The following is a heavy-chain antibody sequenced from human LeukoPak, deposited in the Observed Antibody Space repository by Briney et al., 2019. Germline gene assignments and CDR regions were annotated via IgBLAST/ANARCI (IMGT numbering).Heavy chain of an antibody. CDR2: IYTSGST. D-gene: IGHD1-1*01. CDR3: ARVGYNWNDEDWYFDL. CDR1: GGSISSYY. Sequence: SETLSLTCTVSGGSISSYYWSWIRQPAGKGLEWIGRIYTSGSTNYNPSLKSRVTMSVDTSKNQFSLKLSSGTAADTAVYYCARVGYNWNDEDWYFDLWGRGTLVTVSS. V-gene: IGHV4-4*07. J-gene: IGHJ2*01.